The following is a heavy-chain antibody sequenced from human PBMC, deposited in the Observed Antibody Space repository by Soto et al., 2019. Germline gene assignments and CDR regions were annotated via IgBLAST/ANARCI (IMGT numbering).Heavy chain of an antibody. D-gene: IGHD6-13*01. V-gene: IGHV4-30-4*01. CDR2: IYYSGST. Sequence: QVQLQESGPGLVKPSQTLSLTCTVSGDSISSGNYYWSWIRQPPGKGLEWIGYIYYSGSTYYNPSLKSRLTMSVDTSKNQYSLKLTSVTAADTAVYYCATSSWYGFNYYWGQGTLVTVFS. J-gene: IGHJ4*02. CDR1: GDSISSGNYY. CDR3: ATSSWYGFNYY.